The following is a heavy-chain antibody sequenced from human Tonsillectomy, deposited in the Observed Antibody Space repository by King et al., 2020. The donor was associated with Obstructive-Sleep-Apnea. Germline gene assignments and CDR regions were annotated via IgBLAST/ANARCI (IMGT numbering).Heavy chain of an antibody. CDR3: ARDGSVGWFDS. V-gene: IGHV4-4*07. CDR1: GGSINSYY. J-gene: IGHJ5*01. D-gene: IGHD2-15*01. CDR2: IYTIGGT. Sequence: VQLQESGPGLVKPSETLSLTCTVSGGSINSYYWSWIRQPAGKGLEWFGRIYTIGGTHYNPSLKSRVTLSVDTSKNQFSLKLSSVTAADTAVYYCARDGSVGWFDSWGQGTLVTVSS.